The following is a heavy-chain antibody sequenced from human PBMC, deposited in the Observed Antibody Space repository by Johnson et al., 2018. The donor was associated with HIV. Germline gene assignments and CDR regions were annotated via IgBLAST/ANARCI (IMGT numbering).Heavy chain of an antibody. D-gene: IGHD6-19*01. Sequence: QVQLVESGGGVVQPGTSLRLSCAASGFTFSTYGMHWVRQAPGKGLEWVALISYGGKNKYYADSVKGRFTISRDNSKNTLYLQMNSLRAEDTALYYCANEAVDSGAFDIWGQGTMVTVSS. CDR2: ISYGGKNK. V-gene: IGHV3-30*18. J-gene: IGHJ3*02. CDR3: ANEAVDSGAFDI. CDR1: GFTFSTYG.